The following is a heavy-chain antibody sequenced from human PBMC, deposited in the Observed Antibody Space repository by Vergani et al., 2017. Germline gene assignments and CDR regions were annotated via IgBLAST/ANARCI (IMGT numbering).Heavy chain of an antibody. V-gene: IGHV4-59*01. D-gene: IGHD2-2*02. Sequence: QVQLQESGPGLVKPSETLSLTCTVSGGSLINYYWSWVRQPPGKGLEWIGYIYSSGSTTYSPPLKSRLTMSVDPSKNQFSLKLRSVTLADTAVYYCARTIGHCSNSNCYNLAYWGQGTLVTVSS. CDR3: ARTIGHCSNSNCYNLAY. J-gene: IGHJ4*02. CDR1: GGSLINYY. CDR2: IYSSGST.